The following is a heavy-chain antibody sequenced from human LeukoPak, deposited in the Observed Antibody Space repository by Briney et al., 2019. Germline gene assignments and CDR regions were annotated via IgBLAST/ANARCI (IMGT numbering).Heavy chain of an antibody. J-gene: IGHJ6*03. CDR1: GYSFTSYW. D-gene: IGHD3-9*01. CDR2: IYPGDSDT. V-gene: IGHV5-51*01. CDR3: ATNDRYYYYYMDV. Sequence: GESRKISCKGSGYSFTSYWIGWVRQMPGKGLEWMGIIYPGDSDTRYSPSFQGQVTISADKSISTAYLQWSSLKASDTAMYYCATNDRYYYYYMDVWGKGTTVTVSS.